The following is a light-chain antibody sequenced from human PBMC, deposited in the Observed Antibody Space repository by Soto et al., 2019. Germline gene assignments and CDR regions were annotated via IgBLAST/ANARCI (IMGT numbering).Light chain of an antibody. CDR1: SSNIGTGFD. J-gene: IGLJ7*01. CDR2: GNN. Sequence: QSVLTQPPSVSGAPGQRVTISCTGTSSNIGTGFDVHWYQQVPGTAPKLLVYGNNNRPSGVPDRFSGSRSGTSASLAITGLQAEDEADYYYQSYDNSLSGVLFGGGTQLTVL. CDR3: QSYDNSLSGVL. V-gene: IGLV1-40*01.